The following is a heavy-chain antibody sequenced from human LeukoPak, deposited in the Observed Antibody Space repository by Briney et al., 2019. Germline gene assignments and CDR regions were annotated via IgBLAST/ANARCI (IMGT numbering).Heavy chain of an antibody. V-gene: IGHV1-18*01. CDR2: ISAYNGNT. CDR3: ARNTYYYDSPVLY. CDR1: GYTFTSYG. Sequence: GASVKVSCKASGYTFTSYGISWVRQAPGQGLEWMGWISAYNGNTNYAQKLQGRVTMTTDTSTSTACMELRSLRSDDTAVYYCARNTYYYDSPVLYWGQGTLVTVSS. J-gene: IGHJ4*02. D-gene: IGHD3-22*01.